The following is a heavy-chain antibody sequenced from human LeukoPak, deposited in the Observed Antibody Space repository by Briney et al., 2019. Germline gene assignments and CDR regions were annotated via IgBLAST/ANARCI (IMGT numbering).Heavy chain of an antibody. CDR2: ITGSGDRI. V-gene: IGHV3-23*01. CDR3: AKDYVEL. CDR1: GFTFTTFA. Sequence: GGFLRLSCTASGFTFTTFAMGWVRQAPGKGLEWVSAITGSGDRIYYADSVKGRSTISRDNSENTVYLQMSSLRAEDTAVYYCAKDYVELRGQGTLVTVSS. J-gene: IGHJ4*02. D-gene: IGHD1-7*01.